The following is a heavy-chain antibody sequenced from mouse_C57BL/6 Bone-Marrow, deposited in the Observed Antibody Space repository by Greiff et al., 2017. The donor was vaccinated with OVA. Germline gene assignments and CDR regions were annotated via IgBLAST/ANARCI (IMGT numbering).Heavy chain of an antibody. CDR2: INPNNGGT. D-gene: IGHD1-3*01. J-gene: IGHJ1*03. V-gene: IGHV1-22*01. CDR1: GYTFTDYN. CDR3: ALTYWYFDV. Sequence: VQLQQSGPELVKPGASVKMSCKASGYTFTDYNMHWVKQRHGKSLAWIGYINPNNGGTSYNQKFKGKATLTVNKSSSTAYMELRSLTSEDSAVYYCALTYWYFDVWGTGTTVTVSS.